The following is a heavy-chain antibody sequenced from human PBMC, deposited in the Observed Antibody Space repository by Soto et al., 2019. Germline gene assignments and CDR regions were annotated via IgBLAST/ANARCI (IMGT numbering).Heavy chain of an antibody. Sequence: QVQLQESGPGQVKPSETLSLTCTVSGGSISSYYWSWIRQPPGKGLEWIGYIYYSGSTKYNPSLKSRVTISVDTSKNQFSLKLNSVTAADTAVYYCARGRGDTAMAWYYWGQGTLVTVSS. V-gene: IGHV4-59*01. J-gene: IGHJ4*02. CDR2: IYYSGST. CDR3: ARGRGDTAMAWYY. CDR1: GGSISSYY. D-gene: IGHD5-18*01.